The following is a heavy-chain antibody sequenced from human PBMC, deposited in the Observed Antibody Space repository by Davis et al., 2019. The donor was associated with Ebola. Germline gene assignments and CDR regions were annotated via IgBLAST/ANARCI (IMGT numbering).Heavy chain of an antibody. J-gene: IGHJ4*02. CDR3: ARLSFGEVGFDY. V-gene: IGHV1-2*06. CDR2: ISPYSGAT. CDR1: GYSFTNYA. D-gene: IGHD3-10*01. Sequence: ASVTVSCKASGYSFTNYAIHWVRQAPGQGLEWMGRISPYSGATNYAQKFQGRVTMTRDTSISTVYMELSWLTYDDAALYYCARLSFGEVGFDYWGQGALVTVSS.